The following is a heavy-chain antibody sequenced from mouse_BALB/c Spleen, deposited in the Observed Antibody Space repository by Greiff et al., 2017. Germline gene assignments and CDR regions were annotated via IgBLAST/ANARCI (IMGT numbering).Heavy chain of an antibody. D-gene: IGHD1-1*01. J-gene: IGHJ2*01. CDR3: ARRYYGSTYFDY. CDR2: ISSGGGST. Sequence: EVKLMESGGGLVKPGGSLKLSCAASGFTFSSYTMSWVRQTPEKRLEWVAYISSGGGSTYYPDTVKGRFTISRDNAKNTLYLQMSSLKSEDTAMYYCARRYYGSTYFDYWGQGTTLTVSS. CDR1: GFTFSSYT. V-gene: IGHV5-12-1*01.